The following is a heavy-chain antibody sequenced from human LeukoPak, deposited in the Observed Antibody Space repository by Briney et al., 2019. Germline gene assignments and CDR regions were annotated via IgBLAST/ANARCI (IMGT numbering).Heavy chain of an antibody. CDR2: IRSKANSYAT. CDR1: GFTFSGSA. J-gene: IGHJ6*03. V-gene: IGHV3-73*01. CDR3: TRLVVAANPMNYYYMDV. D-gene: IGHD2-15*01. Sequence: GGSLRLSCAASGFTFSGSAMHWVRQASGKGLEWVGRIRSKANSYATAYAASVKGRFTISRDDSKNTAYLQMNSLKTEDTAVYYCTRLVVAANPMNYYYMDVWGKGTTVTVSS.